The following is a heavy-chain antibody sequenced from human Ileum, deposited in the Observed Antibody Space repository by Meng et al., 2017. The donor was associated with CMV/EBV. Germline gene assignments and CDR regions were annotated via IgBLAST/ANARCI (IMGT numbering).Heavy chain of an antibody. CDR1: GFTFNYYW. J-gene: IGHJ4*02. V-gene: IGHV3-74*01. CDR2: IKSDGSKT. Sequence: GSLRLSCAASGFTFNYYWMHWVRQVPGKGLVWVSRIKSDGSKTEYADSVRGRFTISRDNDKNTLYLEMNTLGVEDTAVYYCTRDAGSSTSMDYWGQGTLVTVSS. D-gene: IGHD6-6*01. CDR3: TRDAGSSTSMDY.